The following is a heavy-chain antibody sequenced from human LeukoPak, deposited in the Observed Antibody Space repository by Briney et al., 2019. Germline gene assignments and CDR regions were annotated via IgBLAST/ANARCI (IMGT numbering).Heavy chain of an antibody. J-gene: IGHJ6*04. CDR2: ISSSSSYI. CDR1: GFTFSSYS. V-gene: IGHV3-21*01. CDR3: ARAVNPPAYFVFMDV. Sequence: GGSLSLSCAASGFTFSSYSMNWVRHAPGKGLEWVSSISSSSSYIYYADSVKGRFTISRDNAKNSLYLQMNSLRAEDTAVYYCARAVNPPAYFVFMDVWGKGTTVTVSS. D-gene: IGHD2/OR15-2a*01.